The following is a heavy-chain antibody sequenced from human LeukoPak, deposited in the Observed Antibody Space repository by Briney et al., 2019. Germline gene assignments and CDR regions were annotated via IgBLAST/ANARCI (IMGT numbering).Heavy chain of an antibody. V-gene: IGHV4-38-2*02. J-gene: IGHJ5*02. D-gene: IGHD1-26*01. CDR3: SRLSHVAGAPKVSWFDP. Sequence: SETLSLTCTVSAYSISDGWVWGMIRQPPGKGLEWIGSIHRSGTTYYNPSLKSRVTMSVDTSNNQFSLKLTSVTAADTAMYYCSRLSHVAGAPKVSWFDPWGQGTLVTVSS. CDR1: AYSISDGWV. CDR2: IHRSGTT.